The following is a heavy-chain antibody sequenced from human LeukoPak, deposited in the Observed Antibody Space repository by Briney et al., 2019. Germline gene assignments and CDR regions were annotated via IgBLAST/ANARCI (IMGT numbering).Heavy chain of an antibody. CDR1: GGSFSGYY. CDR2: INHSGST. V-gene: IGHV4-34*01. J-gene: IGHJ4*02. CDR3: ARLNLRYCSGGSCYSYYFYY. D-gene: IGHD2-15*01. Sequence: PSETLSLTCAVYGGSFSGYYWSWIRQPPGKGLEWIGEINHSGSTNYNPSLKSRVTISVDTSKNPFSLKLSSVTAADTAVYYCARLNLRYCSGGSCYSYYFYYWGQGNPVTVSP.